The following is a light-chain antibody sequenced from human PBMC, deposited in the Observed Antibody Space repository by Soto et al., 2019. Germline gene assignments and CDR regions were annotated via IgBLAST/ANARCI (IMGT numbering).Light chain of an antibody. Sequence: EIVLTQSPGTLSLSPGERATLSCRARQSVSSSYLAWYQQKPGQAPRLLIYGASSRATGIPDRFSGSGSGTDFTLTISRLEPADFAVYYCQQYGSSPGTFGQGTKVEIK. V-gene: IGKV3-20*01. CDR3: QQYGSSPGT. J-gene: IGKJ1*01. CDR1: QSVSSSY. CDR2: GAS.